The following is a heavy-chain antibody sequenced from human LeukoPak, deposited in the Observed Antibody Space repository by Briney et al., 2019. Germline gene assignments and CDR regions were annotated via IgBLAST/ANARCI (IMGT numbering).Heavy chain of an antibody. CDR1: GGTFSSYA. J-gene: IGHJ6*02. D-gene: IGHD3-3*01. CDR2: IIPILGIA. Sequence: SVKVSCKASGGTFSSYAISWVRQAPGQGLEWMGRIIPILGIANYAQKFQGRVTITADKSTSTAYMELSSLRSEDTAVYYCAGVLWSSYYYYYYGMDVWGQGTTVTVSS. CDR3: AGVLWSSYYYYYYGMDV. V-gene: IGHV1-69*04.